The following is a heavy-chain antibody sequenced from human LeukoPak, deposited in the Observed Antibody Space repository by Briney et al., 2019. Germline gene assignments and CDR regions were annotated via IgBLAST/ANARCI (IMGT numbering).Heavy chain of an antibody. CDR3: ARDRLRGSYYPMSAFDI. Sequence: SETLSLTCTVSGGSISSYYWSWIRQPPGKGLEWIGYIYYSGSTNYNPSLKSRVTISVDTSKDQFSLKLSSVTAADTAVYYCARDRLRGSYYPMSAFDIWGQGTMVTVSS. J-gene: IGHJ3*02. CDR1: GGSISSYY. D-gene: IGHD1-26*01. V-gene: IGHV4-59*01. CDR2: IYYSGST.